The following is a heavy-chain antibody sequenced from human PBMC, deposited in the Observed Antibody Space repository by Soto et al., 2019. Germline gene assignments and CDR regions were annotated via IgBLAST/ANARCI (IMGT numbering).Heavy chain of an antibody. J-gene: IGHJ4*02. CDR3: ARDKITGLFDY. Sequence: SETLSLTCAVSGGSISSGGYSWSWIRQPPGKGLEWIGYIYHSGSTYYNPSLKSRVTISVDTSKNQFSLTVTSVTAADTAVYYCARDKITGLFDYWGQGTLVTVSS. CDR2: IYHSGST. V-gene: IGHV4-30-2*01. D-gene: IGHD2-8*02. CDR1: GGSISSGGYS.